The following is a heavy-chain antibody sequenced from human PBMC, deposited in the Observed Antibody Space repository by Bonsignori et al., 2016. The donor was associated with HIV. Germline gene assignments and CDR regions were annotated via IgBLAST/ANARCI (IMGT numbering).Heavy chain of an antibody. V-gene: IGHV3-9*01. J-gene: IGHJ6*03. Sequence: WIRQPPGKGLEWVSGISWNSGNIGYADSVKGRFTISRDNAKNSLNLQMTSLRAEDTALYYCAKDKYQGPLDGSGSYYINYYHYMDVWGKGTTVTVSS. D-gene: IGHD3-10*01. CDR2: ISWNSGNI. CDR3: AKDKYQGPLDGSGSYYINYYHYMDV.